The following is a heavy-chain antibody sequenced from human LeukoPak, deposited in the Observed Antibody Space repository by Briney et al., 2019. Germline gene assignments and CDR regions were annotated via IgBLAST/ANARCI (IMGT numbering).Heavy chain of an antibody. CDR3: ARDATPGRGYYGGHFDY. V-gene: IGHV4-4*07. CDR1: GGSISSYY. J-gene: IGHJ4*02. D-gene: IGHD3-3*01. CDR2: IYTSGST. Sequence: SETLSLTCTVPGGSISSYYWSWIRQPAGKGLEWIGRIYTSGSTNYNPSLKSRVTMSVDTSKNQFSLKLSSVTAADTAVYYCARDATPGRGYYGGHFDYWGQGTLVTVSS.